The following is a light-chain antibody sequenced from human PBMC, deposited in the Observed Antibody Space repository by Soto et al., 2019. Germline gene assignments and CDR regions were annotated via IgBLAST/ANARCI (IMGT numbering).Light chain of an antibody. CDR2: DVS. CDR1: SGDVGGYNY. V-gene: IGLV2-14*01. CDR3: SSYTSSSRV. Sequence: QSALTQPASVSGSPGQSITVSCTGTSGDVGGYNYVSWYQQHPGKAPKLMIYDVSNRPSGVSNRFSGSKSGNTASLTISGLQAEDEADYNCSSYTSSSRVFGGGTKLTVL. J-gene: IGLJ2*01.